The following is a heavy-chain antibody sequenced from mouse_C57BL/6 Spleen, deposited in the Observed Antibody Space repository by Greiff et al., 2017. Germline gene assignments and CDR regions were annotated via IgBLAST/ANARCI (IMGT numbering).Heavy chain of an antibody. CDR3: ARLGSIITTVVGMDY. CDR2: ISSGGSYT. Sequence: EVKLMESGGDLVKPGGSLKLSCAASGFTFSSYGMSWVRQTPDQRLEWVATISSGGSYTYYPDSVKGRFTISRDNAKNTLYLQLSRLKSEDTAMYYCARLGSIITTVVGMDYWGQGTSVTVSS. CDR1: GFTFSSYG. V-gene: IGHV5-6*01. J-gene: IGHJ4*01. D-gene: IGHD1-1*01.